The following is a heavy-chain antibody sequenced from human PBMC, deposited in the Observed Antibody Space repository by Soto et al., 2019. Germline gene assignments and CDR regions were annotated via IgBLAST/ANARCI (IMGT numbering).Heavy chain of an antibody. V-gene: IGHV1-3*01. D-gene: IGHD2-15*01. CDR1: GYTFTNYA. CDR3: ARGPGGPDGPGDY. Sequence: QVQLVQSGAEVKKPGASVKVSCKASGYTFTNYAMHWVRQAPGQRLEWMGWINAGNGNTKYSQKFQGRVTVTRDKSASTAYMVLGSLRSEDTAVYYCARGPGGPDGPGDYWGQGTLVTVSS. CDR2: INAGNGNT. J-gene: IGHJ4*02.